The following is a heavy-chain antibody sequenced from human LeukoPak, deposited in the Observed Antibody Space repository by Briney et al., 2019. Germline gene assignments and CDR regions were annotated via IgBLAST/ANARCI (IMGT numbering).Heavy chain of an antibody. Sequence: GESLKISCKGSGYSFTNYWIGWVRQMPGKGLEWMAIIYPGDSDTRYSPSLQGQVTISADKSISTAYLQWSSLKASDTAMYYCARESSPPAYGMDVWGKGTTVTVSS. CDR3: ARESSPPAYGMDV. J-gene: IGHJ6*04. D-gene: IGHD2-15*01. V-gene: IGHV5-51*01. CDR2: IYPGDSDT. CDR1: GYSFTNYW.